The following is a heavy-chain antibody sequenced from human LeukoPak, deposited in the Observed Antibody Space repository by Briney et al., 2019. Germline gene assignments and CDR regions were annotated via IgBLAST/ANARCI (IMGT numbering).Heavy chain of an antibody. CDR2: IIPLFATP. CDR3: ARGLSGYDSDYYYYMDV. CDR1: GDTFSTYS. J-gene: IGHJ6*03. Sequence: GASVKVSCKAFGDTFSTYSINWVRQAPGQGLEWMGGIIPLFATPNYAQKFQDRVTITADKSTSTAYMELSSLRSEDTAVYYCARGLSGYDSDYYYYMDVWGKGTTVTVSS. V-gene: IGHV1-69*06. D-gene: IGHD5-12*01.